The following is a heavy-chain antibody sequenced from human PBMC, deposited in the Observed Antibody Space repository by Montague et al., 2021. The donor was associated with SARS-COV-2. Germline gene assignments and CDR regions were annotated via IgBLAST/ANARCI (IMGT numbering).Heavy chain of an antibody. Sequence: SETLSLTCTVSGASISSRSYYWGWIRQPPGKGLECIGFKYYSGSTYYNPTLKSRVTISVYTSKNPLSLKLSSVTAADTAVYYCATLPSSITIFGVVQGYDLDDWGQGTMVIVSS. CDR1: GASISSRSYY. V-gene: IGHV4-39*01. D-gene: IGHD3-3*01. CDR2: KYYSGST. J-gene: IGHJ4*02. CDR3: ATLPSSITIFGVVQGYDLDD.